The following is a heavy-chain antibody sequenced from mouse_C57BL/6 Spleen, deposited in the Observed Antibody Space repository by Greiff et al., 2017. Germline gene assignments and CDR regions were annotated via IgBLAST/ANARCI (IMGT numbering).Heavy chain of an antibody. Sequence: EVQGVESGGGLVQPKGSLKLSCAASGFSFNTYAMNWVRQAPGKGLEWVARISSKSNNYATYYADSVKARFTISRDESESMLYLQMNNLKTEDTAMYSCVSHEDYYGSTPYFDYWGQGTTLTVSS. CDR3: VSHEDYYGSTPYFDY. CDR2: ISSKSNNYAT. J-gene: IGHJ2*01. D-gene: IGHD1-1*01. CDR1: GFSFNTYA. V-gene: IGHV10-1*01.